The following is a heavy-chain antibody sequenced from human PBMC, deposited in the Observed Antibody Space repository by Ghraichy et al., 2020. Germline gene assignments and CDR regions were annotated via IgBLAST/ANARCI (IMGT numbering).Heavy chain of an antibody. Sequence: GGSLRLSCAASGFTFSGSAMHWVRQASGKGLEWVGRIRSKTNNYATAYAATVKVRFTIARDDSKDTAYLQINSLKTEDTAVYYCAGHSLAPSGISYYSCMDVWGKGTTVTVSS. CDR2: IRSKTNNYAT. CDR3: AGHSLAPSGISYYSCMDV. D-gene: IGHD1-26*01. J-gene: IGHJ6*03. CDR1: GFTFSGSA. V-gene: IGHV3-73*01.